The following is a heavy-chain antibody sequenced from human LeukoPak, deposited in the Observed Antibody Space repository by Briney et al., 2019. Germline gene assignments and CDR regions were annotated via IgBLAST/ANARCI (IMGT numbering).Heavy chain of an antibody. J-gene: IGHJ5*02. Sequence: SETLSLTCTVSGGSISSSSYYWGWIRQPPGKGLEWIGSIYYSGSTYYNPSLKSRVTISVDTSKNQFSLKLSSVTAADTAVYYCARARRCSSTSCSRLTWFDPWGQGTLVTVSS. D-gene: IGHD2-2*01. CDR1: GGSISSSSYY. CDR2: IYYSGST. V-gene: IGHV4-39*07. CDR3: ARARRCSSTSCSRLTWFDP.